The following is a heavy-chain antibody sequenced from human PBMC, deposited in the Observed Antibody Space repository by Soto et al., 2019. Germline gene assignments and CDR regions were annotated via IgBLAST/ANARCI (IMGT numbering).Heavy chain of an antibody. CDR3: ARAGHIVVVTATLYYYYGMDV. D-gene: IGHD2-21*02. J-gene: IGHJ6*02. CDR1: GGSFSGYY. Sequence: QVQLQQWGAGLLKPSETLSLTCAVYGGSFSGYYWSWIRQPPGKGLEWIGEINHSGSTNYNPSLKSRGTISVDTSKNQFSLKLSSVAAADTAVYYCARAGHIVVVTATLYYYYGMDVWGQGTTVTVSS. CDR2: INHSGST. V-gene: IGHV4-34*01.